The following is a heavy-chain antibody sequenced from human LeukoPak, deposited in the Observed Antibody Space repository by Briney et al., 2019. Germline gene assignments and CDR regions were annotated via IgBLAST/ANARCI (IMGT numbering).Heavy chain of an antibody. CDR2: IYLGDSDT. CDR3: ARHSPYTSGWPFDY. D-gene: IGHD6-19*01. V-gene: IGHV5-51*01. J-gene: IGHJ4*02. Sequence: GESLKISCKGSGYSSTSYWIGWVRQMPGKGLEWMGIIYLGDSDTRYSPSFQGQVTISADKSISTAYLQWSSLRASDTAIYYCARHSPYTSGWPFDYWGQGTLVTVSS. CDR1: GYSSTSYW.